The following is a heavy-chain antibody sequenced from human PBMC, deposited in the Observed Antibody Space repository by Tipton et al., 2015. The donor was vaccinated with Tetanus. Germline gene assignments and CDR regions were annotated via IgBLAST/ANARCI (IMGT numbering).Heavy chain of an antibody. Sequence: SLRLFCAASGFIFSSYGIHWVRQAPGKGLEWVAVSWYDGTDTYYADAVKGRFTISRDNSKNPLYLQMNSLRAEDTAIYYCAREADCSGGSCFSGDFDNWGQGTQVTVSS. CDR1: GFIFSSYG. V-gene: IGHV3-33*01. CDR3: AREADCSGGSCFSGDFDN. J-gene: IGHJ4*02. CDR2: SWYDGTDT. D-gene: IGHD2-15*01.